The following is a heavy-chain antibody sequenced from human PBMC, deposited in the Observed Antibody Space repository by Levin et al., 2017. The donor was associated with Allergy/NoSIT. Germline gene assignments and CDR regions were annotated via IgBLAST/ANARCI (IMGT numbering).Heavy chain of an antibody. J-gene: IGHJ4*02. CDR2: IFSNGSP. CDR1: GGSISSSRYY. CDR3: ARDDPAFGH. Sequence: ASETLSLTCTVSGGSISSSRYYWGWIRQPPGKGLEWIGSIFSNGSPYYSPSLKGRVTISVDTSKNQFSLKLNSVTAADTAVYYCARDDPAFGHWGQGTLVTVSS. D-gene: IGHD3-16*01. V-gene: IGHV4-39*01.